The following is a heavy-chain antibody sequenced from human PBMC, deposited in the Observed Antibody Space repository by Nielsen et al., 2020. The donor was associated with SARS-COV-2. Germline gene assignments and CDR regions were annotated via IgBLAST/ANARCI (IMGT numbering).Heavy chain of an antibody. CDR2: INEDGSVV. CDR3: ATAGASNY. CDR1: GLIFSSSW. V-gene: IGHV3-7*05. Sequence: GESLKISCAASGLIFSSSWMVWVRQAPGKGLEWVANINEDGSVVNYVDSVKGRFTISRDNAKNSLYLQMNNVTVEDTAVYYCATAGASNYWGQGSLVTVSS. J-gene: IGHJ4*02. D-gene: IGHD2-8*02.